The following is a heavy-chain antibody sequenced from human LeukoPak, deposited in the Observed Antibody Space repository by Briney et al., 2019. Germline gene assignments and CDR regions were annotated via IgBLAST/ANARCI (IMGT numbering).Heavy chain of an antibody. CDR2: IYYSGST. V-gene: IGHV4-39*01. J-gene: IGHJ4*02. CDR1: GGSINSSSYY. Sequence: SETLSLTCTVSGGSINSSSYYWGWIRQPPGKGLEWIGNIYYSGSTYYNPSLKSRVTISVDTSKNQFSLKLSSVTAADTAVYYCASLADRGPPGYWGQGTLVTVSS. CDR3: ASLADRGPPGY. D-gene: IGHD3-10*01.